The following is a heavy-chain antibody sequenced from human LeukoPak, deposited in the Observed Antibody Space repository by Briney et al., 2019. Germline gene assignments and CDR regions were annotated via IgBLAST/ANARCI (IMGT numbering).Heavy chain of an antibody. J-gene: IGHJ6*03. V-gene: IGHV3-20*04. CDR1: GFTFDDYG. CDR3: AREGYSSGWQLYYYYMDV. D-gene: IGHD6-19*01. CDR2: INWNGGST. Sequence: GGSLRLSCAASGFTFDDYGMSWVRQAPGQGLKWFSGINWNGGSTGYADSVKGRFTISTDNAKNSLYLQMNSLRAEDTALYYCAREGYSSGWQLYYYYMDVWGKGTTVTVSS.